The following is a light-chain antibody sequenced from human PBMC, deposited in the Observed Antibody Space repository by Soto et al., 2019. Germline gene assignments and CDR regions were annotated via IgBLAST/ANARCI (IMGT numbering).Light chain of an antibody. CDR1: SNDVGSYNR. J-gene: IGLJ1*01. CDR2: DVS. CDR3: SSYTSSSTYV. V-gene: IGLV2-18*02. Sequence: QSALTQPPSMSGSPGQSVPISCTGTSNDVGSYNRVSWYQQPPGTAPKVMIYDVSNRPSGVPDRFSGSKSGSTASLTISGLQAEDESDYYCSSYTSSSTYVFGTGTKVTVL.